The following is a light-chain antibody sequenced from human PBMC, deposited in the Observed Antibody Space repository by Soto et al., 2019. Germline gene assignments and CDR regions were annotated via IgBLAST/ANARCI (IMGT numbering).Light chain of an antibody. CDR1: QGIRRY. J-gene: IGKJ5*01. CDR2: IAS. CDR3: QQLDRMPIT. Sequence: IQLTQSPSSLPTSVGGRVAVTCRASQGIRRYLAWYKQKPGEAPKLLISIASILQSGVPSRGRGSGAGTDFVLTISSLQPEDSATYYCQQLDRMPITFGQGTRLEIK. V-gene: IGKV1-9*01.